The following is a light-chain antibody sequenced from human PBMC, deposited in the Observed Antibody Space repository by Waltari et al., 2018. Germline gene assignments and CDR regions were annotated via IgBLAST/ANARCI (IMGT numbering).Light chain of an antibody. CDR1: SGHSSYA. V-gene: IGLV4-69*01. CDR2: LNSDGSH. Sequence: QLVLTQSPSASASLGASVKLTCTLSSGHSSYAIAWHQQQPEKGPRYLMKLNSDGSHNKGDGIPVRFSGSSSGAERYLTISSLQSEDEADYYCQTWGDGTVVFGGGTKLTVL. CDR3: QTWGDGTVV. J-gene: IGLJ2*01.